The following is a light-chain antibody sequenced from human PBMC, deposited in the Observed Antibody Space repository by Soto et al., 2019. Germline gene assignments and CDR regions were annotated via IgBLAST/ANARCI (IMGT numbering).Light chain of an antibody. CDR3: QQYGSSPQT. CDR1: QSVRNNY. J-gene: IGKJ1*01. CDR2: GAS. V-gene: IGKV3-20*01. Sequence: EIVLTQSPGTLSLSPGERATLSCRASQSVRNNYLAWYQQKPGQAPRLLIYGASSRATGIPDRLSGSGSGTDFTLTINRLEPEDFAVYSCQQYGSSPQTFGQGTKVEIK.